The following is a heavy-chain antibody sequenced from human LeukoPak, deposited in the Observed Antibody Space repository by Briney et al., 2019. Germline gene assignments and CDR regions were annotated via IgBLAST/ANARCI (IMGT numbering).Heavy chain of an antibody. V-gene: IGHV3-21*01. CDR1: GFTFSSYS. D-gene: IGHD5-24*01. CDR3: AAGYNSGLAY. CDR2: ISSSSSYI. Sequence: GGSLRLSXAASGFTFSSYSMNWVRQAPGKGLEWVSSISSSSSYIYYAGSVKGRFTISRDNAKNSLYLQMNSLRAEDTAVYYCAAGYNSGLAYWGQGTLVTVSS. J-gene: IGHJ4*02.